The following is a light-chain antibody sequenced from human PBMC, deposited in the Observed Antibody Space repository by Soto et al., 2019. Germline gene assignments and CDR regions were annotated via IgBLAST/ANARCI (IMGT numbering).Light chain of an antibody. Sequence: QSVLTQPPSVSGAPGQRVTISCTGSSSNIGAGFDVHWYQHLPGTAPKLLIYGNTNRPSGVPDRFSGSKSGTSASLAITGLQAEDEAYYYCQSYDSSLSAVVFGGGTKVTVL. CDR3: QSYDSSLSAVV. J-gene: IGLJ2*01. V-gene: IGLV1-40*01. CDR1: SSNIGAGFD. CDR2: GNT.